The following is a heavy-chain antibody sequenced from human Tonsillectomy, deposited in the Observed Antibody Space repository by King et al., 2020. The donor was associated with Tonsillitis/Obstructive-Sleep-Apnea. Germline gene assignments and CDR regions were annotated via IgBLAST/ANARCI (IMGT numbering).Heavy chain of an antibody. Sequence: VQLVESGAEVKKPGASVKVSCKASGYTFTSYYMHWVRQAPGQGLEWTGLINPSGGSTTYAQKFQGRVTMTRDTSTSTVYMELSSLRSEDTAVYYCARAYNWNDAFDYWGQGTLVTVSS. V-gene: IGHV1-46*01. D-gene: IGHD1-1*01. CDR2: INPSGGST. CDR1: GYTFTSYY. J-gene: IGHJ4*02. CDR3: ARAYNWNDAFDY.